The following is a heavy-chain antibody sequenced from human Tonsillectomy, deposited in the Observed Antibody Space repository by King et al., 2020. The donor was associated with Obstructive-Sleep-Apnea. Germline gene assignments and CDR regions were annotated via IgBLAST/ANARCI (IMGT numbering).Heavy chain of an antibody. J-gene: IGHJ4*02. CDR1: GGSISTSSYY. Sequence: QLQESGPGLVKPSETLSLTCTVSGGSISTSSYYWGWIRQPPGKGLEWIGSIYFSGSTYYNPSLKSRGTISVDTSKNQFSLKLSSVTAADTAVYYCARELRRLPGYFDYWGQGTLVTVSS. CDR2: IYFSGST. CDR3: ARELRRLPGYFDY. V-gene: IGHV4-39*07. D-gene: IGHD4-11*01.